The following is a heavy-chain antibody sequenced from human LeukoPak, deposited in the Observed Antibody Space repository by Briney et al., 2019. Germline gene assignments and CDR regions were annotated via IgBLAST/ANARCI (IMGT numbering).Heavy chain of an antibody. D-gene: IGHD2-15*01. V-gene: IGHV3-48*03. CDR3: AAHYCSGGSCYLN. J-gene: IGHJ4*02. Sequence: GGSLRLSCAASGLAFSSYEMNWVRQAPGKGLEWVSYISSSGSTIYYADSVKGRFTISRDNAKNSLYLQMNSLRAEDTAVYYCAAHYCSGGSCYLNWGQGTLVTVSS. CDR1: GLAFSSYE. CDR2: ISSSGSTI.